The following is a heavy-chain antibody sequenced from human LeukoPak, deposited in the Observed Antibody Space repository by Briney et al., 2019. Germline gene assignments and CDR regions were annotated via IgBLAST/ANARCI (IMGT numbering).Heavy chain of an antibody. CDR2: INHSGST. J-gene: IGHJ5*02. D-gene: IGHD2-15*01. CDR1: GGSFSGYY. V-gene: IGHV4-34*01. CDR3: ARGYCSGGSCYFGRRANWFDP. Sequence: SETLSLTCAVYGGSFSGYYWSWIRQPPGKGLEWIGEINHSGSTNYHPSLKSRVTISVDTSKNQFSLKLSSVTAADTAVYYCARGYCSGGSCYFGRRANWFDPWGQGTLVTVSS.